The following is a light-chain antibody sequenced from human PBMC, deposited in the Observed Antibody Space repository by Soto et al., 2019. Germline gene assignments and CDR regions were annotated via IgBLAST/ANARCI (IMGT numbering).Light chain of an antibody. CDR2: DAS. Sequence: EIVMTQSPATLSLSPGERATLSCRASQSVGTNLAWYQQKPGQAPRLLIYDASTRATGLPARFSGRVSGAEFTLTISSLQSEDFAVYYCQHYNNWPLTFGAGTNVD. J-gene: IGKJ3*01. CDR3: QHYNNWPLT. V-gene: IGKV3-15*01. CDR1: QSVGTN.